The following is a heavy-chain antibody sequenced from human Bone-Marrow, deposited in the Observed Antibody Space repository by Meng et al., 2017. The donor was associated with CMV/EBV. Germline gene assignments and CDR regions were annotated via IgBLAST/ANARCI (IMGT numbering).Heavy chain of an antibody. CDR1: GYTFTDYA. CDR2: INTDNGES. D-gene: IGHD3-3*01. V-gene: IGHV1-18*01. J-gene: IGHJ1*01. Sequence: GESLKISCKTSGYTFTDYAIIWVRQTPGRGLEWMGWINTDNGESKHAQSFLDRLTMTSDTSTRTAYMELRSLRSDDTATYYCVTDQFIGFSEWFSVIPESSQHWGQGTLRNVSS. CDR3: VTDQFIGFSEWFSVIPESSQH.